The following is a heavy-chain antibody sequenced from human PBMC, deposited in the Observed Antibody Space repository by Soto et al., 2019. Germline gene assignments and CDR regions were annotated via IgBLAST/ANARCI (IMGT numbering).Heavy chain of an antibody. CDR3: ARAYYDILTGYPDTVNWFDP. Sequence: QVQLVQSGAEVKKPGASVKVYCKASGYTFTGYYMHWVRQAPGQGLEWMGWINPNSGGTNYAQKFQGRVAMTRDTFISTAYMELSRLRSDDTAVYYCARAYYDILTGYPDTVNWFDPWGQGTLVTVSS. D-gene: IGHD3-9*01. CDR1: GYTFTGYY. V-gene: IGHV1-2*02. J-gene: IGHJ5*02. CDR2: INPNSGGT.